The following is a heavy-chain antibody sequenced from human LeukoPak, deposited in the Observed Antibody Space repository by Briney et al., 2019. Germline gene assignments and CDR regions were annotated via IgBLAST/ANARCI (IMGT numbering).Heavy chain of an antibody. Sequence: SETLSLTCTVSGGSISSSSYYWGWIRQPPGKGLEWIGSIYYSGSTYYNPSLKSRVTISVDTSKNQFSLKLSSVTAADTAIYYCARGRGVYYYDYSGQGALVTVSP. J-gene: IGHJ4*02. V-gene: IGHV4-39*07. D-gene: IGHD2/OR15-2a*01. CDR3: ARGRGVYYYDY. CDR1: GGSISSSSYY. CDR2: IYYSGST.